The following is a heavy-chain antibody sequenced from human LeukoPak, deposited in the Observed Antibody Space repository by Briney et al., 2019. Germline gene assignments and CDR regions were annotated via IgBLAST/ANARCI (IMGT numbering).Heavy chain of an antibody. J-gene: IGHJ3*02. CDR1: GGSISSYY. D-gene: IGHD1-20*01. V-gene: IGHV4-59*01. CDR2: IYYSGST. Sequence: SETLSLTCTVSGGSISSYYWSWIRQPPGKGLEWIGYIYYSGSTNYNPSLKSRVTISVDTSKNQFSLKLSSVTAADTAVYYCASPRYNWNDEPGAFDIWGQGTMVTVSS. CDR3: ASPRYNWNDEPGAFDI.